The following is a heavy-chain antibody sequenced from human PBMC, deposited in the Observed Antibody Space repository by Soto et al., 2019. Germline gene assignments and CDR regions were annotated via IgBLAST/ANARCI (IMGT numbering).Heavy chain of an antibody. CDR1: GLTFSSYW. D-gene: IGHD3-9*01. CDR3: ARGLLLRYFDWFPSANYYYGMDV. J-gene: IGHJ6*02. Sequence: GGSLRLSGEPSGLTFSSYWISWVRQAPGKGLEWVANIKQDGSEKYYVDSVKGRFTISRDNAKNSLYLQMNSLRAEDTAVYYCARGLLLRYFDWFPSANYYYGMDVWGQGTTVTVS. V-gene: IGHV3-7*01. CDR2: IKQDGSEK.